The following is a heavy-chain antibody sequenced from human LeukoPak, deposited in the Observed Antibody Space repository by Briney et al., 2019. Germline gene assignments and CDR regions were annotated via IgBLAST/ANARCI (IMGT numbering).Heavy chain of an antibody. CDR3: ARSADHGNTNIDY. CDR1: GYTFTSYG. D-gene: IGHD1-14*01. CDR2: ISAYNGNT. Sequence: ASVKVSCKASGYTFTSYGISWVRQAPGQGLEWMGWISAYNGNTNYAQKLQGRVAMTRDTPKSTAYMELNTLKSEDTAVYYCARSADHGNTNIDYWGQGTLVTVSS. J-gene: IGHJ4*01. V-gene: IGHV1-18*01.